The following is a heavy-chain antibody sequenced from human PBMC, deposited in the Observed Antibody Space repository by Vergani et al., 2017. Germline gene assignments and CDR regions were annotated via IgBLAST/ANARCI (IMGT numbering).Heavy chain of an antibody. D-gene: IGHD2-15*01. J-gene: IGHJ4*02. CDR3: ASKRGACRAAYCHSYDF. V-gene: IGHV4-39*01. CDR1: GDSVISTDYH. CDR2: MDYSGST. Sequence: QVQLQESGPGLVKPSETLLLTCTVSGDSVISTDYHWGWIRQPPGKGLEWIGSMDYSGSTSYNPSLESRISISFETPKNQFSLRLTSVTAADTAVYYCASKRGACRAAYCHSYDFWGPGTLVGVSS.